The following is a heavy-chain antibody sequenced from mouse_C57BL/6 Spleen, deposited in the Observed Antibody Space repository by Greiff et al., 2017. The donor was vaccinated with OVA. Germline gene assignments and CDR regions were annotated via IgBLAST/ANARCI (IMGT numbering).Heavy chain of an antibody. J-gene: IGHJ2*01. CDR1: GYAFSSSW. Sequence: VQLQQSGPELVKPGASVKISCKASGYAFSSSWMNWVKQRPGKGLEWIGRIYPGDGDTYYNGKFKGKATLTADKASSTAYMQLSSLTSEDSAVYFCARDYGSSYPYCDYWGQGTTLTVSS. V-gene: IGHV1-82*01. D-gene: IGHD1-1*01. CDR3: ARDYGSSYPYCDY. CDR2: IYPGDGDT.